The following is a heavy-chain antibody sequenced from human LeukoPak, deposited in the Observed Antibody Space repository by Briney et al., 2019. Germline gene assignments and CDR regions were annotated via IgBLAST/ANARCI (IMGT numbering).Heavy chain of an antibody. J-gene: IGHJ4*02. Sequence: PSETLSLTCTVSGGSISRYYWSWIRQPPGRGLEWIGYIYYSGSTNYNPSLKSRVTISVDTSKNQFSLKLSSVTAADTAVYYCARGGCSSIDFDYWGQGTLVTVSS. D-gene: IGHD6-19*01. V-gene: IGHV4-59*01. CDR2: IYYSGST. CDR3: ARGGCSSIDFDY. CDR1: GGSISRYY.